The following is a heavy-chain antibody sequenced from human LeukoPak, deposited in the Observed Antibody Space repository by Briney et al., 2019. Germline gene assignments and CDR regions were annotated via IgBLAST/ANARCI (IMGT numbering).Heavy chain of an antibody. V-gene: IGHV3-30*18. D-gene: IGHD2-2*01. Sequence: GGSLRLSCAASGFTLSNYAMHWVRQAPGKGLEWVTVISTDGKAKKYADSVKGRFAISRDNSKNTLDLQMNSLRAEDTAVYYCAKDQKWGPADYYFDSWGQGTLVTVSS. CDR2: ISTDGKAK. CDR3: AKDQKWGPADYYFDS. CDR1: GFTLSNYA. J-gene: IGHJ4*02.